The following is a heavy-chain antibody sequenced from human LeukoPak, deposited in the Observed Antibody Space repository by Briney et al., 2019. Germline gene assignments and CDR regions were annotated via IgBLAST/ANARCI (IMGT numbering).Heavy chain of an antibody. V-gene: IGHV1-69*13. J-gene: IGHJ3*02. Sequence: SVKVSCKASGGTFSSYAISWVRQAPGQGVEWMGGIVPIFGTANYAQKFQGRVTITADESTSTAYMELSSLRSEDTAGYYCARGTDYESAFDIWGQGTMVTVSS. CDR2: IVPIFGTA. D-gene: IGHD4-17*01. CDR1: GGTFSSYA. CDR3: ARGTDYESAFDI.